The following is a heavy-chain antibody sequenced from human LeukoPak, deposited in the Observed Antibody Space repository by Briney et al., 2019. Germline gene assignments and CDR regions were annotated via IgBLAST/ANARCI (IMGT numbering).Heavy chain of an antibody. Sequence: GGSLRLSCAASGFTFSSYAMSWVRQAPGEGLEWVSTISGSGGSTYHADSVKGRFTISRDNSKNTLYLQMNSLRAEDTAVYYCATVIAYYYDSSGYLDYWGQGTLVTVSS. D-gene: IGHD3-22*01. CDR3: ATVIAYYYDSSGYLDY. J-gene: IGHJ4*02. CDR1: GFTFSSYA. V-gene: IGHV3-23*01. CDR2: ISGSGGST.